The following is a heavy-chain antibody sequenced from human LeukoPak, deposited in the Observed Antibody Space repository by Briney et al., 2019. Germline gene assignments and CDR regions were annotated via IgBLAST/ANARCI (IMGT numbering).Heavy chain of an antibody. J-gene: IGHJ4*02. CDR1: GFTFSSYS. Sequence: GGSLRLSCAASGFTFSSYSMSWVRQAPEKGLEWVSSISSGSSYIYSPYHADSVKGRFTISRDNAKNSLYLQMNSLRAEDTAVYYCASLDYWGQGTLVTVSS. CDR3: ASLDY. CDR2: ISSGSSYI. V-gene: IGHV3-21*01.